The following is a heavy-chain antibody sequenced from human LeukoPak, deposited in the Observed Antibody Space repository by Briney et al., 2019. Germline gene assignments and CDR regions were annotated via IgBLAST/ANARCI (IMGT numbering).Heavy chain of an antibody. CDR2: MYYGGSST. D-gene: IGHD6-13*01. Sequence: SETLSLTCTVSGGSISSSTYYWGWIRQPPGKGLEWIGSMYYGGSSTYYNPSLKSRVSISVDTSKNQFSLKLSSVTAADTAVYYCARDRGIALFIGFQDWGQGTLITVSS. CDR3: ARDRGIALFIGFQD. J-gene: IGHJ1*01. V-gene: IGHV4-39*07. CDR1: GGSISSSTYY.